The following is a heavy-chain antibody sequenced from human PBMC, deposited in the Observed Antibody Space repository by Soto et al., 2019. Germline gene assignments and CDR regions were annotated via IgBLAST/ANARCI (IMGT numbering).Heavy chain of an antibody. D-gene: IGHD3-10*01. V-gene: IGHV4-59*01. CDR3: ARAVGGFGELLLRGGSNWFDP. Sequence: SETLSLTCTVSGGSISSYYWSWIRQPPGKGLEWIGYIYYSGSTNYNPSLKSRVTISVDTSKNQFSLKLSAVTAADTAVYYCARAVGGFGELLLRGGSNWFDPWGQGTLVTVSS. CDR2: IYYSGST. CDR1: GGSISSYY. J-gene: IGHJ5*02.